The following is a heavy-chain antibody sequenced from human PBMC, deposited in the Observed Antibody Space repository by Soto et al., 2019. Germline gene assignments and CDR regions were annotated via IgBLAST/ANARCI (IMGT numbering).Heavy chain of an antibody. V-gene: IGHV3-23*01. CDR1: GFTFSSYA. CDR3: AKVQEYYYYYMDV. CDR2: ISGSGGST. J-gene: IGHJ6*03. Sequence: VQLLESGGGMVQPGGSLRLYGAASGFTFSSYAMSWARHAPGKGLEWVSAISGSGGSTYYADSVKGRFTISRDNSKNTLYLQMNSLRAEDTAVSYCAKVQEYYYYYMDVWGKGTTVTVSS.